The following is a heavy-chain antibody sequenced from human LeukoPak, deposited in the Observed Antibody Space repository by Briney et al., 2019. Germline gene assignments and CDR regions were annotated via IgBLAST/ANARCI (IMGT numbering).Heavy chain of an antibody. J-gene: IGHJ4*02. CDR1: GGSISSGGYY. D-gene: IGHD3-10*01. CDR2: INHSGST. V-gene: IGHV4-39*07. Sequence: SETLSLTCTVSGGSISSGGYYWSWIRQPPGNGLEWSGEINHSGSTNYNPSLKSRVTISVDTSKNQFSLKLSSVTAADTAVYYCVTAVVTPGRFDYWGQGTLVTVSS. CDR3: VTAVVTPGRFDY.